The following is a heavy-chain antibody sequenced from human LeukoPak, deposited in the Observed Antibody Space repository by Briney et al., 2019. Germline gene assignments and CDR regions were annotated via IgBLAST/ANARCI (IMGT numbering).Heavy chain of an antibody. Sequence: SETLSLTCSVSGGYISSYYWSWLRQPAGKGLESIGHISTSGRTNYNPSLKRRVTMSVDTSNNQFSLKLSSVTAPDTAVYYCARVRYSDSSVLTRKRSYYFDYWGQGTLVTVSS. CDR2: ISTSGRT. V-gene: IGHV4-4*07. J-gene: IGHJ4*02. D-gene: IGHD3-22*01. CDR3: ARVRYSDSSVLTRKRSYYFDY. CDR1: GGYISSYY.